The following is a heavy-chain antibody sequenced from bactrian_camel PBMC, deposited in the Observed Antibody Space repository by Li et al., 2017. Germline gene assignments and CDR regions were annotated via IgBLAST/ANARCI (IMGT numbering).Heavy chain of an antibody. CDR2: IYTGGSST. CDR1: KSVYSTNC. D-gene: IGHD5*01. CDR3: AKAPGGWTHPGNY. Sequence: HVQLVESGGGSALAGGSVRLSCAASKSVYSTNCMGWFRQAPGKEREGVAAIYTGGSSTSYADSVKGRFTISTDNAQNTLYLQLNNLETEDTATYYCAKAPGGWTHPGNYWGQGTQVTVS. V-gene: IGHV3S1*01. J-gene: IGHJ4*01.